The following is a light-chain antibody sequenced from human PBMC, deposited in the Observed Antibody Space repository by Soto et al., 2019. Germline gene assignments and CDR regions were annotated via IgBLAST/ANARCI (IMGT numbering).Light chain of an antibody. V-gene: IGLV2-14*03. CDR3: SSYSNSITHVV. CDR2: DVT. J-gene: IGLJ2*01. Sequence: QSALTQPASVSGSPGRSVTISCTGSSSDVGDFNYVSWYQHLPGRAPKLIIYDVTNRPSGISYRFSASKSGRTASLTISGLHDEDEADYYCSSYSNSITHVVFGGGTKLTVL. CDR1: SSDVGDFNY.